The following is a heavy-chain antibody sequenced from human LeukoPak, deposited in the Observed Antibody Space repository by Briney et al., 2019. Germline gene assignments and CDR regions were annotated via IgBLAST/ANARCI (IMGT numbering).Heavy chain of an antibody. Sequence: PSETLSLTCTVSGASFSSGDQYWNWIRQSPGKGLEWIGSIHPSGTLYNNPSLESRVTMSMDTSKNQFSLNLNSVTAAGTAVYFCSRGLDSRKLGYWGQGTLVTVSS. D-gene: IGHD3-22*01. V-gene: IGHV4-31*03. J-gene: IGHJ4*02. CDR1: GASFSSGDQY. CDR3: SRGLDSRKLGY. CDR2: IHPSGTL.